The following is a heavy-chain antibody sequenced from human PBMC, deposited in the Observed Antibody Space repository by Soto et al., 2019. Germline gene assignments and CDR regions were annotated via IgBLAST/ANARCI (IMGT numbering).Heavy chain of an antibody. CDR3: VRGTLTPGLDY. CDR2: INGNGKAR. V-gene: IGHV3-7*04. Sequence: EVQLVESGGDLVQPAGSLRLSCAVSGFTFSNFWMNWVRQAPGKGLEWVANINGNGKARDYVDSVKGRFTISRDNAKNSLYLQMNSLRVEDTAVYYCVRGTLTPGLDYWGQGSLVTISS. D-gene: IGHD1-1*01. J-gene: IGHJ4*02. CDR1: GFTFSNFW.